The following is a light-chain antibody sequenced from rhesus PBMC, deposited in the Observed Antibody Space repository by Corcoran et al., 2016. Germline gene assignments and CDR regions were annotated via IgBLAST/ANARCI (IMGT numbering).Light chain of an antibody. Sequence: DIQMTQSPSSLSASVGDTVTITCRASQGISNYLAWYQPKPGKAPKSLIYSQANLESGVPSRFSGSGSGTVFNLTIRSLQPEDFAIYYCKQHNSYPRTFGQGTKVEIK. J-gene: IGKJ1*01. CDR3: KQHNSYPRT. V-gene: IGKV1S14*01. CDR2: SQA. CDR1: QGISNY.